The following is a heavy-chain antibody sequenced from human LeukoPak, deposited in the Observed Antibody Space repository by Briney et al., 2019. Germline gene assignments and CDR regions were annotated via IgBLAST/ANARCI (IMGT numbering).Heavy chain of an antibody. Sequence: PSETLSLTCTVSGGSISSYYWSWVRQAPGKGLEWVSGISGSGDSTYYADSVKGRFTISRDNSKNTLYLQMNGLRAEDTAVYYCATYRRGYHDSSESYYFDYWGQGTLVTVSS. V-gene: IGHV3-23*01. D-gene: IGHD3-22*01. J-gene: IGHJ4*02. CDR3: ATYRRGYHDSSESYYFDY. CDR2: ISGSGDST. CDR1: GGSISSYY.